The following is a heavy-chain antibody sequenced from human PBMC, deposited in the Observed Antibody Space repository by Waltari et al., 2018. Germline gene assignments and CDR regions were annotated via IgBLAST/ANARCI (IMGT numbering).Heavy chain of an antibody. CDR2: TIPIFGTA. D-gene: IGHD1-7*01. V-gene: IGHV1-69*12. J-gene: IGHJ6*02. Sequence: QVQLVQSGAEVKKPGSSVKVSCKASGGTFSSYAISWVRQAPGQGLEWMGGTIPIFGTANSAQKFQGRVTITADESTSTAYMELSSLRSEDTAVYYCGRQEELYGMDVWGQGTTVTVSS. CDR1: GGTFSSYA. CDR3: GRQEELYGMDV.